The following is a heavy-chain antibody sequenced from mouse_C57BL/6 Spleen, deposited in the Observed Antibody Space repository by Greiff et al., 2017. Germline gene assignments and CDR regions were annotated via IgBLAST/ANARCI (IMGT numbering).Heavy chain of an antibody. D-gene: IGHD2-5*01. CDR3: ARQYSISESDAFDY. CDR2: FYPGSGGI. CDR1: GYTFTDSS. V-gene: IGHV1-62-2*01. Sequence: QVQLQQSGAELVKPGASVKLSCKASGYTFTDSSIHWVKQRSGQGLEWIGWFYPGSGGIKYNAKFKGKATLTADKSSSTAYMELSRLTSEDSAVXFGARQYSISESDAFDYWGQGTSVTVSS. J-gene: IGHJ4*01.